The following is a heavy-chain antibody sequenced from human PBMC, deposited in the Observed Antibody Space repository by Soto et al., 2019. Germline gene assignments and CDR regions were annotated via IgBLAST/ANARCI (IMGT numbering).Heavy chain of an antibody. CDR1: GGSVSSGSYY. V-gene: IGHV4-61*01. J-gene: IGHJ4*02. D-gene: IGHD3-3*01. CDR2: IYYSGST. CDR3: ASKYDFWSGYYRY. Sequence: TSETLSLTCTVSGGSVSSGSYYWSWIRQPPGKGLEWIGYIYYSGSTNYNPSLKSRVTISVDTSKNQFSLKLSSVTAADTAVYYCASKYDFWSGYYRYWGQGTLVTVSS.